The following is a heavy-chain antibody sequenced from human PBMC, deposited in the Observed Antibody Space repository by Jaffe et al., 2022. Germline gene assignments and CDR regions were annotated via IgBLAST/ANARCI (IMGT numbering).Heavy chain of an antibody. J-gene: IGHJ4*02. D-gene: IGHD4-17*01. CDR1: GGSVSSGSYY. V-gene: IGHV4-61*01. CDR2: IYYSGST. Sequence: QVQLQESGPGLVKPSETLSLTCTVSGGSVSSGSYYWSWIRQPPGKGLEWIGYIYYSGSTNYNPSLKSRVTISVDTSKNQFSLKLSSVTAADTAVYYCARGVGHTVTTEYDYWGQGTLVTVSS. CDR3: ARGVGHTVTTEYDY.